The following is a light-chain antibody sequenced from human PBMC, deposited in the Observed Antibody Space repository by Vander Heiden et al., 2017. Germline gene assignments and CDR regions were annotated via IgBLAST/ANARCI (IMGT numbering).Light chain of an antibody. J-gene: IGKJ1*01. Sequence: DIQMSPHPSTLSASVRDTVTITCRASHSIRSWLAWYQQKPGKAPKLLIYDASSLESGVPSRFSGSGSGTDFTLTISSLQPDDFATYYCQQYNSYLWTFGQGTKVEIK. CDR3: QQYNSYLWT. CDR1: HSIRSW. V-gene: IGKV1-5*01. CDR2: DAS.